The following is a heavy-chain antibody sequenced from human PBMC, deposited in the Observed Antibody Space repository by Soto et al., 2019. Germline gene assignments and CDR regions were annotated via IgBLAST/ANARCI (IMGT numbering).Heavy chain of an antibody. J-gene: IGHJ4*02. CDR1: GGSISSSTYY. CDR2: DYYGGST. V-gene: IGHV4-39*07. CDR3: ARANYFDY. Sequence: PSETLSLTCTVSGGSISSSTYYWGWIRQPPGKGLEWIGNDYYGGSTNYNPSLKSRVTISLDTSKNQFSLKLSSVTAADTAVYYCARANYFDYWGQGTLVTVSS.